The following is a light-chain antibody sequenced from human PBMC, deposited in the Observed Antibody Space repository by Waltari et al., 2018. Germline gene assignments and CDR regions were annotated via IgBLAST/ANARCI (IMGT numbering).Light chain of an antibody. CDR2: TAS. CDR1: QTIENF. Sequence: DIQMTQSPSSLSASVGDRVTVTCRAKQTIENFLNWYQQKPGKAPKRLSYTASTLQSGVPSRASGSGSGTEFTLTITSLQPEDFATYYCQQSYTKWYTFGQGTKLQMK. V-gene: IGKV1-39*01. CDR3: QQSYTKWYT. J-gene: IGKJ2*01.